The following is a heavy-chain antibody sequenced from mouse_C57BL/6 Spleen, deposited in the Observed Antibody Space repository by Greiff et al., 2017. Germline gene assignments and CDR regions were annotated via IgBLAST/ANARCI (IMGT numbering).Heavy chain of an antibody. CDR2: IDPSDSET. D-gene: IGHD1-1*01. V-gene: IGHV1-52*01. CDR3: SITTVVNFDY. Sequence: QVQLQQPGAELVRPGSSVKLSCKASGYTFTSYWMHWVKQRPIQGLEWIGNIDPSDSETDYNQKFKDKATLTVEKSSSTAYMQLSSLTSEDSAVYYCSITTVVNFDYWGQGTTLTVSS. J-gene: IGHJ2*01. CDR1: GYTFTSYW.